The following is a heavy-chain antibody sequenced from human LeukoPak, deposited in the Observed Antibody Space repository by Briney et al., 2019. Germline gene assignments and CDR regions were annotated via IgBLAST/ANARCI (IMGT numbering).Heavy chain of an antibody. Sequence: AASVKVSCKASGGTFSSYAISWVRQAPGQGLEWMGGIIPIFGTANYAQKFQGRVTITTDESTSTAYMELSSLRSEDTAVYYCARDGIAMSRAFDYWGQGTLVTVSS. D-gene: IGHD6-13*01. CDR3: ARDGIAMSRAFDY. V-gene: IGHV1-69*05. J-gene: IGHJ4*02. CDR2: IIPIFGTA. CDR1: GGTFSSYA.